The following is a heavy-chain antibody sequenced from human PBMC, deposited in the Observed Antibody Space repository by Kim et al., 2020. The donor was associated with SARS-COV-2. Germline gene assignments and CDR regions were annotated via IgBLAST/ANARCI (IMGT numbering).Heavy chain of an antibody. J-gene: IGHJ5*02. CDR2: ISCGSGVI. Sequence: GGSLRLSCAASGFTFSNYAFSWVRQAPGRGLEWISYISCGSGVIHYADSVKGRFTISRDNAKNSLYLQMNSLRDDDTSVYFCVRDRHANRGENFDPWGQGTLVTVAS. CDR1: GFTFSNYA. D-gene: IGHD2-21*01. CDR3: VRDRHANRGENFDP. V-gene: IGHV3-48*02.